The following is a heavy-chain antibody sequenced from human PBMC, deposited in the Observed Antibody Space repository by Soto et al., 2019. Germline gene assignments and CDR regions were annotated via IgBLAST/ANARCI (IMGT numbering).Heavy chain of an antibody. CDR1: GGTISSSNW. V-gene: IGHV4-4*02. CDR3: ARLECSGASCSSNWFDP. CDR2: IYHSGST. Sequence: PSETLSLTCAVSGGTISSSNWWCWVRQPPGKGLEWIGEIYHSGSTNYNPSLKSRVTISVDKSKNQFSLNLSSVTAADTAVYYCARLECSGASCSSNWFDPWGQGTLVTVSS. D-gene: IGHD2-15*01. J-gene: IGHJ5*02.